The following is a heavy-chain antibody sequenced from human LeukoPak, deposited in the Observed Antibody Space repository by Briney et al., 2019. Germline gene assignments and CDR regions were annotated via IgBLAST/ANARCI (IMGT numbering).Heavy chain of an antibody. CDR2: INWSGGST. Sequence: GGSLRLSCAASGFTFSSYGMHWVRQAPGKGLEWVSGINWSGGSTGYADPLRGRFTISRDNAKNSLYLQMDSLRAEDTALYYCARAPITSPFYFDYWGQGTLVTVSS. D-gene: IGHD2-2*01. J-gene: IGHJ4*02. V-gene: IGHV3-20*04. CDR1: GFTFSSYG. CDR3: ARAPITSPFYFDY.